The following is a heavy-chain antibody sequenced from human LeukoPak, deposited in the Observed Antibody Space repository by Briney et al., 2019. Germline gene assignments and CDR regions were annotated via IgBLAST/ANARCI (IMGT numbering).Heavy chain of an antibody. CDR2: IIPIFGTA. CDR3: ARDTDREYSSSPGWFDP. CDR1: GGTFSSYA. V-gene: IGHV1-69*05. Sequence: SVKVSCKASGGTFSSYAISWVRQAPGQGLEWMGGIIPIFGTANYAQKFQGRVTITTDESTSTAYMELSSLRSEDTAVYYCARDTDREYSSSPGWFDPWGQGTLVTVSS. D-gene: IGHD6-6*01. J-gene: IGHJ5*02.